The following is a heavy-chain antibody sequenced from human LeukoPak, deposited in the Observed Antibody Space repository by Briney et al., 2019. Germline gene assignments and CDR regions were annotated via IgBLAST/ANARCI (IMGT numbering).Heavy chain of an antibody. J-gene: IGHJ4*02. Sequence: GGSLRLSCAASGFTFSSYAMHWVRQAPGKGLEWVAAISYDGSNKYYADSVKGRFTISRDNSKNTLYLQMNSLRAEDTAVYYCARDPGHSSGWYLGYWGQGTLVTVSS. D-gene: IGHD6-19*01. CDR1: GFTFSSYA. V-gene: IGHV3-30-3*01. CDR2: ISYDGSNK. CDR3: ARDPGHSSGWYLGY.